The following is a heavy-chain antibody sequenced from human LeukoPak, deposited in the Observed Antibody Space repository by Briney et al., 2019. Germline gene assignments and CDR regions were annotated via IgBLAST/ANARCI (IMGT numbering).Heavy chain of an antibody. Sequence: PGGSLRLSCAASGFTVSSNYMSWVRQAPGKGLEWVSVIYSGGSTYYADSVKGRFTISRDNAKNSLYLQMNSLRAEDTAVYYCARDRVVRGVSYYYYGMDVWGQGTTVTVSS. D-gene: IGHD3-10*01. CDR3: ARDRVVRGVSYYYYGMDV. J-gene: IGHJ6*02. V-gene: IGHV3-53*01. CDR1: GFTVSSNY. CDR2: IYSGGST.